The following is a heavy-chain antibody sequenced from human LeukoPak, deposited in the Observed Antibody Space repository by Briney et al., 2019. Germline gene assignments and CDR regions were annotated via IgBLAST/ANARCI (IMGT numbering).Heavy chain of an antibody. CDR3: AKPYRAIAAPGY. CDR2: ISGSGGST. D-gene: IGHD6-6*01. J-gene: IGHJ4*02. Sequence: TGGSLRLSCAASGFTFSSYAMSWVRQAPGKGLEWVSAISGSGGSTYYADSVKGRFTISRDNSKNTLYLQVNSLRAEDTAVYYCAKPYRAIAAPGYWGQGTLVTVSS. CDR1: GFTFSSYA. V-gene: IGHV3-23*01.